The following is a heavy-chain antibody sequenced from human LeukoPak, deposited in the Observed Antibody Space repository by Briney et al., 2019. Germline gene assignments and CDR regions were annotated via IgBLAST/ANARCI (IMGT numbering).Heavy chain of an antibody. D-gene: IGHD6-19*01. Sequence: PSETLSLTCTVSGGSISSSSYYWGWIRQPPGKGLEWIGSIYYSGSTYYNPSLKSRVTISVDTSKNQFSLKLSSVTAADTAVYYCARLDSSGWYREVPAFDIWGQGTMVTVSS. CDR2: IYYSGST. V-gene: IGHV4-39*01. CDR3: ARLDSSGWYREVPAFDI. CDR1: GGSISSSSYY. J-gene: IGHJ3*02.